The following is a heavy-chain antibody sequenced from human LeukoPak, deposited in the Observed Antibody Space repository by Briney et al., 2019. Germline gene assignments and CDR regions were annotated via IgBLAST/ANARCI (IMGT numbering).Heavy chain of an antibody. D-gene: IGHD3-3*01. Sequence: SETLSLTCAVYGGSFSGYYWSWIRQPPGKGLEWIGEINHSGSTNYNPSLKSRVTISVDTSKNQFSLKLSSVTAADTAVYYCARGSRTIFGVVIAKGWFDPWGQGTLVTVSS. CDR3: ARGSRTIFGVVIAKGWFDP. V-gene: IGHV4-34*01. CDR1: GGSFSGYY. CDR2: INHSGST. J-gene: IGHJ5*02.